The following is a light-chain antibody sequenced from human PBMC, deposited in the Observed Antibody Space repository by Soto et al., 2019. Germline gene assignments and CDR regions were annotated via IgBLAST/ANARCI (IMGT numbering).Light chain of an antibody. CDR1: SRVFGYYNY. CDR2: DVS. CDR3: SSYASTCILV. J-gene: IGLJ1*01. Sequence: ALTQPGSVSGSPGRAGSISCTGTSRVFGYYNYVSWYQQHPGKAPKLMIYDVSNGPSGLSNRFSGSKSGNTASLTISGLQAEDEDDYYCSSYASTCILVFGTGTKVTVL. V-gene: IGLV2-14*01.